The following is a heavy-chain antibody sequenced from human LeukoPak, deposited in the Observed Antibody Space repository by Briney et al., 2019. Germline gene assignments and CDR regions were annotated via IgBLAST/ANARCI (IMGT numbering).Heavy chain of an antibody. CDR2: ISSSSSYI. J-gene: IGHJ4*02. D-gene: IGHD2-2*03. CDR1: GFTFSSYS. Sequence: GGSLRLSCAASGFTFSSYSMNWVRQAPGKGLEWVSSISSSSSYIYYADSVKGRFTISRDNAKNSLYLHMNSLRAEDTAVYYCARVDMGLLGYWGQGTLVTVSS. CDR3: ARVDMGLLGY. V-gene: IGHV3-21*01.